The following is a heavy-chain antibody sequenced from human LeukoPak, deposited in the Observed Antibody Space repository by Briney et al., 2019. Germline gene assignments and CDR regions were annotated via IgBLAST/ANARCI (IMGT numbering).Heavy chain of an antibody. CDR1: GGSISSSSYH. D-gene: IGHD3-3*01. CDR2: IYYSGST. Sequence: SETLSLTCTVSGGSISSSSYHWGWIRQPPGKGLEWIGSIYYSGSTYYNPSLKSRVTISVDTSKNQFSLKLSSVTAADTAVYYCARESLEWLSKYYFDYWGQGTLVTVSS. CDR3: ARESLEWLSKYYFDY. V-gene: IGHV4-39*07. J-gene: IGHJ4*02.